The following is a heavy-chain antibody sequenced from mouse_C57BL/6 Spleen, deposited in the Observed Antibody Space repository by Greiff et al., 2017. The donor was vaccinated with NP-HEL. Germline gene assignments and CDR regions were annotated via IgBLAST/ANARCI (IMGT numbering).Heavy chain of an antibody. D-gene: IGHD2-3*01. CDR2: IRLKSDNYAT. CDR3: TGLYDGYYGWFAY. Sequence: EVQVVESGGGLVQPGGSMKLSCVASGFTFSNYWMNWVRQSPEKGLEWVAQIRLKSDNYATHYAESVKGRFTISRDDSKSSVYLQMNNLRAEDTGIYYCTGLYDGYYGWFAYWGQGTLVTVSA. V-gene: IGHV6-3*01. CDR1: GFTFSNYW. J-gene: IGHJ3*01.